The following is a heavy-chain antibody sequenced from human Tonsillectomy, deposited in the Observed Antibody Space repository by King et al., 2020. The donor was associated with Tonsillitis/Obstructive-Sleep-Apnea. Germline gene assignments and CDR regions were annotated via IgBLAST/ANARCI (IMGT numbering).Heavy chain of an antibody. CDR1: GFTFSGFE. Sequence: VQLVESGGGLEQPGGSLRLPCAASGFTFSGFEMNWVRQAPGKGLEWVSYISSRGNTIYYADSVKGRFTISRDNAKNSLYLQINSLRAEDTAVYYCARDNDFWSSPRVLGGFDLGGRGTLVTVSS. CDR2: ISSRGNTI. V-gene: IGHV3-48*03. J-gene: IGHJ2*01. CDR3: ARDNDFWSSPRVLGGFDL. D-gene: IGHD3-3*01.